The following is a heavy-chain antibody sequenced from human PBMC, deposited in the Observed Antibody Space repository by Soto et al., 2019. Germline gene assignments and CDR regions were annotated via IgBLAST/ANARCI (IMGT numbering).Heavy chain of an antibody. CDR2: IIPIFGTA. CDR3: ARDPYDYTTRDNYYYGMDV. Sequence: SVKVSCKASGGTFSSYAISRVRQAPGQGLEWMGGIIPIFGTANYAQKFQGRVTITADESTSTAYMELSSLRSEDTAVYYCARDPYDYTTRDNYYYGMDVWGQGTTVTVSS. CDR1: GGTFSSYA. D-gene: IGHD4-4*01. J-gene: IGHJ6*02. V-gene: IGHV1-69*13.